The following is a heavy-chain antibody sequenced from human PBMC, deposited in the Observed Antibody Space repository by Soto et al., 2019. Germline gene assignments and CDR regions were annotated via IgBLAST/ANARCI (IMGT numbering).Heavy chain of an antibody. CDR3: AKDLISAAMATFYYYYGMDV. Sequence: GGSLRLSCAASGFTFSSYAMSWVRQAPGKGLKRVSTNSGSGGSTYYADSVKGRFTISRDNSKNTLYLQMNSLRAEDTAVYYCAKDLISAAMATFYYYYGMDVWGQGTTVTVSS. V-gene: IGHV3-23*01. CDR2: NSGSGGST. D-gene: IGHD5-18*01. J-gene: IGHJ6*02. CDR1: GFTFSSYA.